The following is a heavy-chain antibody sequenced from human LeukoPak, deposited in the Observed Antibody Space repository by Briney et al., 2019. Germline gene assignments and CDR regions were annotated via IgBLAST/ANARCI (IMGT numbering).Heavy chain of an antibody. Sequence: GRSLRLSCAASGFTFSSYAMHWVRQAPGKGLEWVAVISYDGRNKYYADSVKGRFTISRDNSKNTLYLQMNSLRAEDTAVYYCARDNYCSSTSCYLYYYYYGMDVWGQGTTVTVSS. D-gene: IGHD2-2*01. V-gene: IGHV3-30*04. CDR2: ISYDGRNK. CDR3: ARDNYCSSTSCYLYYYYYGMDV. J-gene: IGHJ6*02. CDR1: GFTFSSYA.